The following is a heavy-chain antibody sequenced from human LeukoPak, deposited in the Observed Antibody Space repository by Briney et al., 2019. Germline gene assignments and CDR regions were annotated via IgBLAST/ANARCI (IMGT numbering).Heavy chain of an antibody. CDR1: GFTFSSYA. J-gene: IGHJ4*02. V-gene: IGHV3-23*01. CDR2: ISGSGGST. D-gene: IGHD6-13*01. CDR3: AKDLRYSSSWYPFDY. Sequence: GGSLRLSCAASGFTFSSYAMSWVRQAPGKGLEWVSVISGSGGSTDYADPVKGRFTISRDNSKNTLSLQMNSLRAEGTAVYYCAKDLRYSSSWYPFDYWGQGTLVTVSS.